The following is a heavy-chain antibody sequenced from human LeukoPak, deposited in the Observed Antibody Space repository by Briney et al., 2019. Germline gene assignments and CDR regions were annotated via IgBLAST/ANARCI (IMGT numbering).Heavy chain of an antibody. D-gene: IGHD5-18*01. Sequence: ASVTVSFKASGYTFTVYYMHWVRQAPGQGLEWMGWINPNSGGTNYAQKFQGRVTMTRDTSISTAYMELSRLRSDDTAVYYCASPGYSYGPYYYYYGMDVWGQGTTVTVSS. J-gene: IGHJ6*02. V-gene: IGHV1-2*02. CDR3: ASPGYSYGPYYYYYGMDV. CDR1: GYTFTVYY. CDR2: INPNSGGT.